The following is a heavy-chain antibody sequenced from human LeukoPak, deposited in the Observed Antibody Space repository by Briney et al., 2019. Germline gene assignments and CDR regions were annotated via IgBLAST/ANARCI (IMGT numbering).Heavy chain of an antibody. Sequence: PRGSLRLSCAASRFTLSTYWTHGVRHAPGKGLVWVSRINTDGSSTTYAASVKGRFTIPRDNPRNTLYLQVSSLRAEDTSVYYCARQSYYYDSSGYYHDDWGQGTLVTVSS. V-gene: IGHV3-74*01. J-gene: IGHJ4*02. CDR1: RFTLSTYW. D-gene: IGHD3-22*01. CDR3: ARQSYYYDSSGYYHDD. CDR2: INTDGSST.